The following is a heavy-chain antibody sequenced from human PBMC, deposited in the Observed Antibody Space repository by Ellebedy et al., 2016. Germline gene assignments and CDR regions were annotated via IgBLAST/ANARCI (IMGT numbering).Heavy chain of an antibody. CDR2: IYIGGST. CDR3: VTPGGFVGAFSQ. J-gene: IGHJ4*02. V-gene: IGHV3-53*01. D-gene: IGHD3-16*01. CDR1: GFTVYNTY. Sequence: GGSLRLSCAASGFTVYNTYMGWVRQAPGKGLEWVSVIYIGGSTYYVDSVKGRFIISGDSSKNTLLLQMNAVRAEDTAVYYCVTPGGFVGAFSQWGQGTLVIVSS.